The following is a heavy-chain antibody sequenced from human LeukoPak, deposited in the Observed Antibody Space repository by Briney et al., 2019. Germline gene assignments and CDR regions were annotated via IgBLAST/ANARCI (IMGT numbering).Heavy chain of an antibody. D-gene: IGHD3-3*01. V-gene: IGHV4-34*01. CDR1: GGSFSGYY. CDR3: ARGPKAPIFGVVILARGRYFDY. J-gene: IGHJ4*02. Sequence: SETLSLTCAVYGGSFSGYYWSWIRQPPGKGLEWIGEINHSGSTNYNPSLKSRVTISVDTSKNQFSLKLSSVTAADTAVYYCARGPKAPIFGVVILARGRYFDYWGQGTLVTVSS. CDR2: INHSGST.